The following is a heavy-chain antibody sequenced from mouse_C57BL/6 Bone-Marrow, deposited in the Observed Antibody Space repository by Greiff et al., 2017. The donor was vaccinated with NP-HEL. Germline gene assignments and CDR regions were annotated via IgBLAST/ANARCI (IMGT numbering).Heavy chain of an antibody. CDR1: GFTFSSYA. Sequence: EVKVVESGGGLVKPGGSLKLSCAASGFTFSSYAMSWVRQTPEKRLEWVATISDGGSYTYYPDNVKGRFTLSRDNAKNNLYLQMSHLKSEDTAMYYCGRVGGWLRREAGYFDFWGTGTTVTVSS. CDR3: GRVGGWLRREAGYFDF. D-gene: IGHD2-2*01. CDR2: ISDGGSYT. V-gene: IGHV5-4*03. J-gene: IGHJ1*03.